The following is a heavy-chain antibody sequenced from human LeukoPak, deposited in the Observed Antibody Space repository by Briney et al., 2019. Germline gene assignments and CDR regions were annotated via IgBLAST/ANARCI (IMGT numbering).Heavy chain of an antibody. V-gene: IGHV3-23*01. CDR3: ATDRGPFDY. J-gene: IGHJ4*02. Sequence: GGSLRLSCAASGFTFSSYAMSWVRQAPGEGLEWVSAISGSGGSTYYADSVKGRFTLSRDNSKNTLYLQMNSLRGEDTAVYYCATDRGPFDYWGQGTLVTVSS. D-gene: IGHD3-10*01. CDR1: GFTFSSYA. CDR2: ISGSGGST.